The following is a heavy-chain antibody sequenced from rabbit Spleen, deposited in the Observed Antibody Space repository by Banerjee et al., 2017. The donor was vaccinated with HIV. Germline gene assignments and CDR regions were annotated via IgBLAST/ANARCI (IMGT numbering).Heavy chain of an antibody. CDR3: ARDSGSSFSSYGMDL. CDR2: VLTGSGGT. V-gene: IGHV1S45*01. D-gene: IGHD8-1*01. CDR1: GFSFSSSYF. J-gene: IGHJ6*01. Sequence: QEQLVESGGALVTPGGTLTLTCTASGFSFSSSYFMCWVRQAPGRGLEWIACVLTGSGGTYYANWAKGRFTISKTSSTTVTLQMTSLTAADTATYFCARDSGSSFSSYGMDLWGPGTLVTVS.